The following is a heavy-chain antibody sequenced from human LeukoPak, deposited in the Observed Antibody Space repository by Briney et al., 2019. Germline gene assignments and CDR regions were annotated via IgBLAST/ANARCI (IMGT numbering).Heavy chain of an antibody. CDR1: GFSFNTFA. V-gene: IGHV3-23*01. CDR2: ISDYP. D-gene: IGHD3-16*01. J-gene: IGHJ6*02. Sequence: PGGSLRLSCVASGFSFNTFALTWVRQAPVKGLEWVSTISDYPHSADSVRGRFTISRDNSRKTVFLQMNSLTPEDAATYYCTKDSPGSYDGFWYGTYGMDVWGQGTTVTVSS. CDR3: TKDSPGSYDGFWYGTYGMDV.